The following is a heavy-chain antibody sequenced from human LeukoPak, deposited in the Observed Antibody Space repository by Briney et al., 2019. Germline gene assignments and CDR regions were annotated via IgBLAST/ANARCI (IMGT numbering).Heavy chain of an antibody. CDR3: ARDRGTAGITIFGVVKPLGNWFDP. CDR2: INPSGGST. J-gene: IGHJ5*02. CDR1: GYTFTSYY. V-gene: IGHV1-46*03. Sequence: ASVKVSCKASGYTFTSYYMHWVRQAPGQGLEWMGIINPSGGSTSYAQKFQGRVTMTRDTSTSTVYMELSSLRSEDTAVYYCARDRGTAGITIFGVVKPLGNWFDPGGQGTLVTVSS. D-gene: IGHD3-3*01.